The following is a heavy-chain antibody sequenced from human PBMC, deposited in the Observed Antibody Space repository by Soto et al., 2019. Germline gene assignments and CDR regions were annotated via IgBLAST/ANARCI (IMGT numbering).Heavy chain of an antibody. Sequence: GGSLRLACAAFGFTFSTYSMNWVRQAPGKGLEWVSYISSSSSTIYYADSVKGRFTISRDKAKNSLYLQMNSLRAEDTAVYYCARGDGYGYYYYMDVWGKGTTVTVS. CDR3: ARGDGYGYYYYMDV. CDR2: ISSSSSTI. J-gene: IGHJ6*03. V-gene: IGHV3-48*01. CDR1: GFTFSTYS. D-gene: IGHD5-18*01.